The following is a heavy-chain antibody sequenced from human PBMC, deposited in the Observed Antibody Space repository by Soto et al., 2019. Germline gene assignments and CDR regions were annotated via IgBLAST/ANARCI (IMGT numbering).Heavy chain of an antibody. CDR3: AKVGVLRTNFRWFDL. V-gene: IGHV3-21*01. CDR1: GFAFQTYT. J-gene: IGHJ5*02. Sequence: EGQLVESGGGLVKPGGPLRLSCAASGFAFQTYTMEWLRQPPGKGLEWVSSITISGNYIYYADSVKGRFTISRDNGRNSVYLQMNSLRAEDTAVYYCAKVGVLRTNFRWFDLWGQGTLVTVSS. D-gene: IGHD2-8*01. CDR2: ITISGNYI.